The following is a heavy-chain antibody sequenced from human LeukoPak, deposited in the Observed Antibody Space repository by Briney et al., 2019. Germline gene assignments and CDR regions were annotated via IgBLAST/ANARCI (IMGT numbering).Heavy chain of an antibody. D-gene: IGHD4-17*01. CDR1: GGSISSYY. J-gene: IGHJ5*02. CDR2: IYYSGST. Sequence: NPSETLSLTCTVSGGSISSYYWSWIRQPPGKGLEWVGYIYYSGSTNYNPSLKSRVTISVVTSKNQFSLKLSSVTAADTAVYYCARDMTTVTTDGWFDPWGQGTLVAVSS. CDR3: ARDMTTVTTDGWFDP. V-gene: IGHV4-59*01.